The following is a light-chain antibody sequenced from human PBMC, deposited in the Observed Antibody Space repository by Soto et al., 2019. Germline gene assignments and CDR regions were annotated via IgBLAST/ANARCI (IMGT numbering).Light chain of an antibody. CDR2: DAS. V-gene: IGKV1-5*01. CDR3: QRYNSYS. CDR1: QSISSW. J-gene: IGKJ3*01. Sequence: DIQMTQSPSTLSASVGDRVTITCRASQSISSWLAWYQQKPGKAPKLLIYDASSLESGVPSRFSGSGSGTEFTLTISSLQPDDFATYYCQRYNSYSFGPGTKVDIK.